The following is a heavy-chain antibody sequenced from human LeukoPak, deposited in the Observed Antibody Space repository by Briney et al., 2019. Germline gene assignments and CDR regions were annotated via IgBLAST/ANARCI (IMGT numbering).Heavy chain of an antibody. J-gene: IGHJ4*02. D-gene: IGHD3-9*01. Sequence: GGSLRLSCAASGFTFSSYAMSWVRQAPGKGLEWVSAISGSGGTTYYAASVKGRFTISRDNSKNTLYLQITSRRAEDTAVYYWAKGGVDLGYFDWLSYFDYWGQGTLVTVSS. CDR3: AKGGVDLGYFDWLSYFDY. CDR1: GFTFSSYA. CDR2: ISGSGGTT. V-gene: IGHV3-23*01.